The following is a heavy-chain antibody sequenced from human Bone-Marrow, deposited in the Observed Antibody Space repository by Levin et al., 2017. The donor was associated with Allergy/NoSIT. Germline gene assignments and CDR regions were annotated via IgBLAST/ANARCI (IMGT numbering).Heavy chain of an antibody. D-gene: IGHD1-26*01. CDR1: GFIFDDYA. V-gene: IGHV3-9*01. Sequence: SCTASGFIFDDYAMHWVRLSPGKGLEWVSGISWSSSVIAYAASVKGRFTISRDNVKKSVYLEMNNLKTDDTALYYCAKAKTNSGFVVGFDSWGQGTRVIVSP. CDR2: ISWSSSVI. CDR3: AKAKTNSGFVVGFDS. J-gene: IGHJ4*02.